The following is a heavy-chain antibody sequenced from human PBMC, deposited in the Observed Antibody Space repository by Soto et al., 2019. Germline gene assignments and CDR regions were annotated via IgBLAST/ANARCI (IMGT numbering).Heavy chain of an antibody. Sequence: SGTLSLTCPVSGGSISSGGYYWSWIRQHPGKGLEWIGYIYYSGSTYYNPSLKSRVTISVDTSKNQFSLKLSSVTAADTAVYYCARGTYYYDSSGLDYWGQGTLVTVSS. D-gene: IGHD3-22*01. V-gene: IGHV4-31*03. CDR2: IYYSGST. CDR1: GGSISSGGYY. CDR3: ARGTYYYDSSGLDY. J-gene: IGHJ4*02.